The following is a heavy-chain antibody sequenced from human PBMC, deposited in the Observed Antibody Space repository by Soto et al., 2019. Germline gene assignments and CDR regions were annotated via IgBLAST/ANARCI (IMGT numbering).Heavy chain of an antibody. CDR2: MNPNTGNT. V-gene: IGHV1-8*01. CDR3: ARERAYGMDV. J-gene: IGHJ6*02. CDR1: GYTFSSYD. Sequence: QVQLVQSGAEVKKPGASVKVSCKASGYTFSSYDINWVRQATGQGLEWMGWMNPNTGNTVYAQKFXXRVTMTRNTSISTAYMELNSLRSEDTAVYYCARERAYGMDVWGQGTTVTVSS.